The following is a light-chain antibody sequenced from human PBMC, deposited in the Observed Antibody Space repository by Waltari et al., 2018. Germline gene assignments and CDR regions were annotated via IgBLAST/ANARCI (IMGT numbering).Light chain of an antibody. CDR3: HSHATSITSVI. CDR1: TSDVGHYNL. CDR2: EVT. Sequence: QSALTQPASVSGSPGQSITIPCTGTTSDVGHYNLVSWYQQHPGKAPKLIIYEVTKRPSGVSNRFSGSKSGNTASLTISGLQADDEADYYCHSHATSITSVIFGGGTKLTVI. V-gene: IGLV2-23*02. J-gene: IGLJ2*01.